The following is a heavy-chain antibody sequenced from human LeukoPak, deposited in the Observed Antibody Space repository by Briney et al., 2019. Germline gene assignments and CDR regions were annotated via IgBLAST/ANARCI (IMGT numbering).Heavy chain of an antibody. D-gene: IGHD6-6*01. V-gene: IGHV1-8*03. CDR2: MNPNSGNT. CDR1: GYTFTSYD. CDR3: ARAPSIRGAARGTRYYFDY. Sequence: GASVKVSCKASGYTFTSYDINWVRQATGQGLEWMGWMNPNSGNTGYAQKFQGRVTITRNTSISTAYMELSSLRSEDTAVYYCARAPSIRGAARGTRYYFDYWGQGTLVTVSS. J-gene: IGHJ4*02.